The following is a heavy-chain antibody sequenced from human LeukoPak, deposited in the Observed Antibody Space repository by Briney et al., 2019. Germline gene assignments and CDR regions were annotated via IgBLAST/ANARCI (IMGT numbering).Heavy chain of an antibody. CDR3: ARDLPGGGATPSYSFDI. J-gene: IGHJ3*02. V-gene: IGHV3-53*01. CDR2: IYSGGST. D-gene: IGHD1-26*01. Sequence: PGGSLRLSCAVSGFTFSNYGMHWVRQAPGKGLEWVSVIYSGGSTYYADSVKGRFTISRDNSKNTLYLQMNSLRAEDTAVYYCARDLPGGGATPSYSFDIWGQGTMVTVSS. CDR1: GFTFSNYG.